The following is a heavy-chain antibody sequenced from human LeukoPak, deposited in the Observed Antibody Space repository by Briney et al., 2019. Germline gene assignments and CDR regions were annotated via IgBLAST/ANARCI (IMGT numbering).Heavy chain of an antibody. V-gene: IGHV1-18*01. J-gene: IGHJ4*02. D-gene: IGHD6-19*01. Sequence: ASLKVSCQATGYNFSIYGITWVRQAPGQGLEWLGWISPQKGNTYSARSLQGRVTLTTDTSTNTAYLDLRSLTSADTALYYCARAGVHVAVAGTGDHWGPGTRISVSS. CDR3: ARAGVHVAVAGTGDH. CDR2: ISPQKGNT. CDR1: GYNFSIYG.